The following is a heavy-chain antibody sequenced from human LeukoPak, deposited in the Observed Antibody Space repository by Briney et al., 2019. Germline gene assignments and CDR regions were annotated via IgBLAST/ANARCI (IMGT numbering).Heavy chain of an antibody. D-gene: IGHD3-10*01. V-gene: IGHV4-39*01. CDR1: GGSISSNSYY. Sequence: SETLSLTCAVSGGSISSNSYYWGWIRQPPGKGLEWIGSIYYSGSTYYNPSLKSRVTISVDTSKNQFSLKLSSVTAADTAVYFCARPVTAIRGVGWFDPWGQGTLVTVSS. CDR3: ARPVTAIRGVGWFDP. J-gene: IGHJ5*02. CDR2: IYYSGST.